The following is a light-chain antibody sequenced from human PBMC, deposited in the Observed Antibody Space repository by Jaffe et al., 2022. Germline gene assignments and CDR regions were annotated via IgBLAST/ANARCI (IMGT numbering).Light chain of an antibody. J-gene: IGKJ3*01. Sequence: EIVLTQSPATLSLSPGERATLSCRASQSVSIALAWYQHKPGQAPRLLIYDASNRATGIPARFSGSGSGTDFTLTISSLEPEDFAVYYCQQRNSWPPLTFGPGTKVDIK. V-gene: IGKV3-11*01. CDR2: DAS. CDR1: QSVSIA. CDR3: QQRNSWPPLT.